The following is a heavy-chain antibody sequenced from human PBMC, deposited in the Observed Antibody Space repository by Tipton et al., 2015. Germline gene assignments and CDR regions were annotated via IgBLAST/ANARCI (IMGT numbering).Heavy chain of an antibody. CDR3: VRGGAVSGQRTPFDY. Sequence: QSGPEVKKPGASVRVSCKASGYTFITYNMHWVRQDPGQGLEWMGFINPRGGTITNTQSFQGRVTLTRDTSTSTVYMELTSLRSEDTAMYYCVRGGAVSGQRTPFDYWGQGTLVTVSS. J-gene: IGHJ4*02. CDR1: GYTFITYN. CDR2: INPRGGTI. D-gene: IGHD1-26*01. V-gene: IGHV1-46*03.